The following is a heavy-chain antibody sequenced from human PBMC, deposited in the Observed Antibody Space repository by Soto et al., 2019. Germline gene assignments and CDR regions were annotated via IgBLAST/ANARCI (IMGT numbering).Heavy chain of an antibody. Sequence: QVQLVQSGAEVKKPGSSVKVSCKASGGTVGSYAISWVRQAPGQGLEWMGGIIPIFGTADYAQKFQGRVTITADESTSTAYMELSSLRSEDTAVYYCASHSGSSPEGRYYYGMDVWGQGTTVTVSS. V-gene: IGHV1-69*12. CDR1: GGTVGSYA. CDR3: ASHSGSSPEGRYYYGMDV. D-gene: IGHD1-26*01. J-gene: IGHJ6*02. CDR2: IIPIFGTA.